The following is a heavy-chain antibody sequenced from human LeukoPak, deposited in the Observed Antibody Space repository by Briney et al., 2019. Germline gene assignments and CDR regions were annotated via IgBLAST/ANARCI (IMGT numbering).Heavy chain of an antibody. CDR1: GYSISSGYY. CDR2: IYHSGST. V-gene: IGHV4-38-2*02. CDR3: ARDELTNYFDY. J-gene: IGHJ4*02. Sequence: SETLSLTCTVSGYSISSGYYWGWIRQPPGKGLEWIGSIYHSGSTYYNPSLKSRVTISVDTSKNQFSLKPSSVTAADTAVYYCARDELTNYFDYWGQGTLVTVSS. D-gene: IGHD1-26*01.